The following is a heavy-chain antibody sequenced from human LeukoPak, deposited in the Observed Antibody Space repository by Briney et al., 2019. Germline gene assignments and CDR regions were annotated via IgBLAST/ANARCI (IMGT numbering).Heavy chain of an antibody. CDR2: ISSASTYI. CDR1: GFTLNIFS. D-gene: IGHD6-25*01. J-gene: IGHJ6*02. CDR3: ARSAGLDV. V-gene: IGHV3-21*01. Sequence: GGSLRLSCAASGFTLNIFSMNWVRQAPGKGLEWVSSISSASTYISYADSVKGRFTISRDNAKNSLYLQMNSLRAEDTAVYYCARSAGLDVWGQGTTVTVSS.